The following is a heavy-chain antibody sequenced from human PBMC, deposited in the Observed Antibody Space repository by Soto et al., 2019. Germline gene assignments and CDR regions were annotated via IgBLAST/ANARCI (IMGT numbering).Heavy chain of an antibody. J-gene: IGHJ5*02. CDR1: GGSISSYY. CDR3: AREAKTGTLVSWFDP. V-gene: IGHV4-59*01. CDR2: IHYSGST. D-gene: IGHD1-1*01. Sequence: PSETLSLTCTVSGGSISSYYLSWIRQPPGKGLEWIGYIHYSGSTKYNPSLKSRVTISVDTSKNQFSLKLSSVTAADTAVYYCAREAKTGTLVSWFDPWGQGTLVTVSS.